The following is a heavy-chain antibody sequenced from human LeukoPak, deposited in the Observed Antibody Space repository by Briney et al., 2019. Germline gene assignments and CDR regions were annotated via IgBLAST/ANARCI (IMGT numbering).Heavy chain of an antibody. CDR2: ISGSGGST. CDR3: AKGAFERFGEPSNY. V-gene: IGHV3-23*01. J-gene: IGHJ4*02. CDR1: GFTFSNYA. D-gene: IGHD3-10*01. Sequence: GGSLRLSCAASGFTFSNYAMTWVRQAPGKGLEWVSCISGSGGSTYYADSAKGRFTISRDNSKNTVYLQMNSLRAEEMAVYYCAKGAFERFGEPSNYWGQGTLVTVSS.